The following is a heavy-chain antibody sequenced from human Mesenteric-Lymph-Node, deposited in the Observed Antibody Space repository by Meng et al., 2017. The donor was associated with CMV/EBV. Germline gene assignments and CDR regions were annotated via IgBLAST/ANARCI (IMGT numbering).Heavy chain of an antibody. J-gene: IGHJ6*02. Sequence: GGSLRLSCAASGFTFSRYWMHWVRQAPGKGLVWVSRINSDGSTTTYADSVKGRFTVSRDNAKNTLYLHMNSLRVEDTAVYYCASVFRWADRPGLMDVWGQGTTVTVSS. D-gene: IGHD1-14*01. CDR2: INSDGSTT. CDR1: GFTFSRYW. V-gene: IGHV3-74*01. CDR3: ASVFRWADRPGLMDV.